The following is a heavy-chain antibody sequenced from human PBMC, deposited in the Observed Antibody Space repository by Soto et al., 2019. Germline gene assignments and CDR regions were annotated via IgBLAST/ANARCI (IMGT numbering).Heavy chain of an antibody. Sequence: GGSLRLSCSASGFTFSSYAMHWVRQAPGKGLEYVSAISSNGGSTYYADSVKGRFTISRDNSKNTLYLQMSSLRAEDTAVYYCVKDRYSGGWYSGLFDYWGQGTLVTVSS. CDR2: ISSNGGST. D-gene: IGHD6-19*01. J-gene: IGHJ4*02. V-gene: IGHV3-64D*06. CDR3: VKDRYSGGWYSGLFDY. CDR1: GFTFSSYA.